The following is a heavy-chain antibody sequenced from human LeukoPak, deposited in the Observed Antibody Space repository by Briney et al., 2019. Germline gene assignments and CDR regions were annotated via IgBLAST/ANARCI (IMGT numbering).Heavy chain of an antibody. D-gene: IGHD1-26*01. J-gene: IGHJ4*02. CDR3: AREYNGNYYRPFDY. V-gene: IGHV3-48*04. CDR2: ISSSGSTI. CDR1: GFTLSGYG. Sequence: GGSLRLSCAASGFTLSGYGMNWVRQAPGKGLEWVSYISSSGSTIYYADSVKGRFTVSRDNAKNSLYLQMNSLRAEDTAVYYCAREYNGNYYRPFDYWGQGTLVTVSS.